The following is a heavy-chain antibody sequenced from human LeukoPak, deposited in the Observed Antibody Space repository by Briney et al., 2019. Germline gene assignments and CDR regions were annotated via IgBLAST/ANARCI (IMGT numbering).Heavy chain of an antibody. V-gene: IGHV3-23*01. CDR3: AKARCPPPYNYFDY. Sequence: GGSLRLSCAASGFTFSTHAMRCVRKAPGKGLVWVSTISSSGDITSYADSVRARFPLSRDNSKNAVYLKMNSLRAEDTAVYYFAKARCPPPYNYFDYWGQGTLVTVSS. CDR2: ISSSGDIT. J-gene: IGHJ4*02. D-gene: IGHD1-14*01. CDR1: GFTFSTHA.